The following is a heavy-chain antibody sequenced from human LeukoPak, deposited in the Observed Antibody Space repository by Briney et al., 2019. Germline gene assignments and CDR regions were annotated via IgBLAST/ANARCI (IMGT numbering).Heavy chain of an antibody. CDR1: GYTFTSYG. V-gene: IGHV1-69*13. J-gene: IGHJ6*03. Sequence: ASVEVSCKASGYTFTSYGISWVRQAPGQGLEWMGWIIPIFGTANYAQKFQGRVTITADESTSTAYMELSSLRSEDTAVYYCARDLEAAEGYYYYYMDVWGKGTTVTVSS. CDR3: ARDLEAAEGYYYYYMDV. CDR2: IIPIFGTA. D-gene: IGHD2-15*01.